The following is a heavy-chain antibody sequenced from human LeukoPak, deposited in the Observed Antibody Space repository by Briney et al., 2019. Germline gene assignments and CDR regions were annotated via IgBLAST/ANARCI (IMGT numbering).Heavy chain of an antibody. D-gene: IGHD5-12*01. V-gene: IGHV3-53*01. J-gene: IGHJ4*02. CDR3: AMRRGYSGYDLLSFDY. CDR2: IYSGGST. Sequence: PGGSLRLSCAASGFTVSSNDMSWVRQAPGKGLECISVIYSGGSTDYADSVKGRLTISRDNSKNTLYLQMNSLRAEDTAVYYCAMRRGYSGYDLLSFDYWGQGTLVTVSS. CDR1: GFTVSSND.